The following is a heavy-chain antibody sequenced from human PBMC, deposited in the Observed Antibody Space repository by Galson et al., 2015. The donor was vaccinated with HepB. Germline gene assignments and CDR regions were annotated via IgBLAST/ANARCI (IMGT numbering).Heavy chain of an antibody. CDR2: ISYDGSNK. Sequence: SLRLSCAASGFTFSSYGMHWVRQAPGKGLEWVAVISYDGSNKYYADSVKGRFTISRDNSKNTLYLQMNSLRAEDTAVYYCAKEDNCGGDCSNFDYWGQGTLVTVSS. CDR3: AKEDNCGGDCSNFDY. CDR1: GFTFSSYG. D-gene: IGHD2-21*02. V-gene: IGHV3-30*18. J-gene: IGHJ4*02.